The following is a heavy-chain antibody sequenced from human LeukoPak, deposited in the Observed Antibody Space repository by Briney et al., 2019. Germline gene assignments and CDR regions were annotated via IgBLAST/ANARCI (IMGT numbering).Heavy chain of an antibody. D-gene: IGHD5-18*01. CDR1: GGSFSGYY. CDR3: ARAWIQLPMDV. CDR2: INHSGST. V-gene: IGHV4-34*01. Sequence: PSETLSLTCAVYGGSFSGYYWSWIRQPPGKRLEWIGEINHSGSTNYNPSLKSRVTISVDTSKNQFSLKLSSVTAADTAVYYCARAWIQLPMDVWGKGTAVTVSS. J-gene: IGHJ6*04.